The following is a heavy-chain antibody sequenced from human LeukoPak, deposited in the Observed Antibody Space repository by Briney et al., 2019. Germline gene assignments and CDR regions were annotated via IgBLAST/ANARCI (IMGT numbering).Heavy chain of an antibody. CDR1: DDSITSSSYY. J-gene: IGHJ3*02. Sequence: PSETLSLTCTVSDDSITSSSYYWAWIRQSPGKGLEFIGTIYYSGSTDYNPSLKSRVTISVDTSKNQFSLKLSSVTAADTAVYYCARRLTFDIWGQGTMVTVSS. CDR3: ARRLTFDI. V-gene: IGHV4-39*07. CDR2: IYYSGST.